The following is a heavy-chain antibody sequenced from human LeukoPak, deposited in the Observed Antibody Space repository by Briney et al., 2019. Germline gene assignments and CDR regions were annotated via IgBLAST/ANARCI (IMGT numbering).Heavy chain of an antibody. D-gene: IGHD3-22*01. J-gene: IGHJ5*02. CDR1: GGSISSGGYY. CDR3: ARALGSSGYGWFDP. CDR2: IYYSGST. Sequence: SQTLSLTCTVSGGSISSGGYYWSWIRQHPGEGLEWIGNIYYSGSTYYNPSLKSRLTISVDTSKNQFSLRLSSVTAADTAVYYCARALGSSGYGWFDPWGQGTLVTVSS. V-gene: IGHV4-31*03.